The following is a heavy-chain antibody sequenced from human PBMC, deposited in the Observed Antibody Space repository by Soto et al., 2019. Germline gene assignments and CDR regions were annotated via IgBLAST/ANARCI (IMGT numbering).Heavy chain of an antibody. J-gene: IGHJ4*02. D-gene: IGHD1-26*01. CDR3: ARDRPVGYFDY. Sequence: EVQLVESGGGLVQPGGSLRLSCAASGFNFRDYWISWVRQAPGKGLEWVANIKEDGSEQEYADSVKGRFTISRDNAKNSMHLQMNSLRDEDTAVYFCARDRPVGYFDYWGQGTLVAVSS. CDR2: IKEDGSEQ. V-gene: IGHV3-7*01. CDR1: GFNFRDYW.